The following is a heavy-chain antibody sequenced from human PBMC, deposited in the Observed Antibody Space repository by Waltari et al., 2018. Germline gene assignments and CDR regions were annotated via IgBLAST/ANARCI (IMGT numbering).Heavy chain of an antibody. CDR1: GFTFKNYW. D-gene: IGHD3-22*01. V-gene: IGHV3-7*01. CDR2: INQSVSAI. CDR3: ARVAYDSWNFDF. Sequence: EVKLVEAGGGLVQPGESLRLSCAASGFTFKNYWMTWVRQAPGKGLEWVANINQSVSAIFYVDSVKGRFTIARDDAKNSLYLQMNSLRAEYMAVYYCARVAYDSWNFDFWGQGTMVTVSS. J-gene: IGHJ3*01.